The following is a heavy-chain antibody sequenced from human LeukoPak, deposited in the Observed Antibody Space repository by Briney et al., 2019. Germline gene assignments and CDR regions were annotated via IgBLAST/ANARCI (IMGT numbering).Heavy chain of an antibody. V-gene: IGHV1-2*02. J-gene: IGHJ3*02. CDR3: ARGRDSGSPYDAFDI. D-gene: IGHD1-26*01. CDR1: GYSFTDYY. CDR2: INPNSGDT. Sequence: ASVKVSCKASGYSFTDYYMHWVRQAPGQGLEWMGWINPNSGDTNYAQKFQGRVTMTRDTSISTAYMELSRLRSDDTAVYYCARGRDSGSPYDAFDIWGQGTMVTVSS.